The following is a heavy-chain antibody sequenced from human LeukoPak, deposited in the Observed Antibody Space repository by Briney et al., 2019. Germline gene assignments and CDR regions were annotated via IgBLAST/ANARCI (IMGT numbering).Heavy chain of an antibody. CDR1: GGSISSSSYY. D-gene: IGHD1-7*01. V-gene: IGHV4-39*02. J-gene: IGHJ4*02. CDR3: ARDFRGITGTRPSDY. CDR2: IYYSGST. Sequence: PSETLSLTCTVSGGSISSSSYYWGWIRQPPGKGLEWIGSIYYSGSTYYNPSLKSRVTISVDTSKNQFSLKLSSVTAADTAVYYCARDFRGITGTRPSDYWGQGALVTVSS.